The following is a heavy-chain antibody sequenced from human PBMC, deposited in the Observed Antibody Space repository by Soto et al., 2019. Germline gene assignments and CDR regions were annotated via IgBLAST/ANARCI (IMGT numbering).Heavy chain of an antibody. CDR2: IYWDNDE. J-gene: IGHJ4*02. CDR1: GFSPSSRGVA. D-gene: IGHD4-4*01. V-gene: IGHV2-5*02. CDR3: AHTLQQLVGGRYIGHFGH. Sequence: SGPTLVNPTQTLTLTCTFSGFSPSSRGVAVGWIRQPPGKALEWLAHIYWDNDERYSPSLKTRLTIAKDNSRNQVVLTMTNMDPVDTATYFCAHTLQQLVGGRYIGHFGHWGRGTRVTVSS.